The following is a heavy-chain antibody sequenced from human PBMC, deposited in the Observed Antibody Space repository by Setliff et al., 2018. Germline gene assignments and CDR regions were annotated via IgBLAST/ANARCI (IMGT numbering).Heavy chain of an antibody. D-gene: IGHD2-21*02. V-gene: IGHV3-30*02. CDR2: IWYDGSQK. J-gene: IGHJ6*03. CDR3: AKSGGDHCCPLYHHYYMDV. Sequence: PGGSLRLSCAASGFTFSGSAMHWVRQSPGKGLEWVAVIWYDGSQKYHADSVKGRFTVSRDNSKYTLYLQMNSLRVEDSGRYYCAKSGGDHCCPLYHHYYMDVWGSGTTVT. CDR1: GFTFSGSA.